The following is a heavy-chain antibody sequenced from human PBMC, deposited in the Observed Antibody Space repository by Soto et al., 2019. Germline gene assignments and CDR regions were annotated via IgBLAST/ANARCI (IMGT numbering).Heavy chain of an antibody. V-gene: IGHV3-33*01. CDR2: IWYDGSNK. D-gene: IGHD3-10*01. Sequence: GGSLRLSCAASGFTFSSYGMHWVRQAPGKGLEWVAVIWYDGSNKYYADSVKGRFTISRDNSKNTLYLQMNSLRAEDTAVYYCARDILHEFYGSGSYYITGLDYWGQGTLVTVSS. CDR3: ARDILHEFYGSGSYYITGLDY. J-gene: IGHJ4*02. CDR1: GFTFSSYG.